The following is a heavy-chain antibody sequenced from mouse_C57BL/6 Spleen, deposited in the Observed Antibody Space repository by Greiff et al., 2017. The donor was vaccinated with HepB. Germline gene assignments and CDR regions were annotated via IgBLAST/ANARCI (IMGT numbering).Heavy chain of an antibody. CDR3: VKAVSSGSSYPWFAY. J-gene: IGHJ3*01. V-gene: IGHV7-4*01. D-gene: IGHD1-1*01. CDR1: GSTFNDYQ. Sequence: EVKLVDSGGGLVQPGASLRLSCAASGSTFNDYQMSWVRQAPGKAPEWLALIRNKANGYTTEYTASVKGRFTISRDNSQNILYLQMNTLRAEDSATYYCVKAVSSGSSYPWFAYWGQGTLVTVSA. CDR2: IRNKANGYTT.